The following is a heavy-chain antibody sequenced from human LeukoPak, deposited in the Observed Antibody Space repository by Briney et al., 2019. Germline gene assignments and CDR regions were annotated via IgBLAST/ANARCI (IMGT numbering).Heavy chain of an antibody. V-gene: IGHV3-30*02. CDR2: IRYDGSNK. CDR1: GFTFSSYG. D-gene: IGHD6-19*01. Sequence: GGSLRLSCAASGFTFSSYGMHWVRQAPGKGLEWVAFIRYDGSNKYYADSVKGRFTISRDNSKNTLYLQMNSLRAEDTAVYYCGKGHYSGWSCFASGGQGTLVTVSS. J-gene: IGHJ4*02. CDR3: GKGHYSGWSCFAS.